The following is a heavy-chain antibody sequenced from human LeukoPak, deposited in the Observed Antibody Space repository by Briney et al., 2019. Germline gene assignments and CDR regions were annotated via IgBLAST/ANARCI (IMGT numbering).Heavy chain of an antibody. CDR3: ARNQDYGVYNSVGAFDI. V-gene: IGHV3-66*01. Sequence: GGSLRLSCAASGFTVSSSYMIWVRQAPGKGLEWVSVIHVGGATYYADSVKGRFTISRDNSKNTLYLQMNSLRAEDTAVYYCARNQDYGVYNSVGAFDIWGQGTMVTVSS. J-gene: IGHJ3*02. CDR2: IHVGGAT. CDR1: GFTVSSSY. D-gene: IGHD4-17*01.